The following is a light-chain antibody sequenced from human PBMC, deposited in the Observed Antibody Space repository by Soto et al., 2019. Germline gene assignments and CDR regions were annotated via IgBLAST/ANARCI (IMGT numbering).Light chain of an antibody. V-gene: IGKV3D-20*02. J-gene: IGKJ5*01. CDR2: GSS. Sequence: EIVLTQSPGTLSLSPGERATLSCRASQRVSSGYLAWYQQKPGQAPRLLIYGSSTRATGIPDRFTGGGSGTDFTLTISRLEPEDFAVYYCQQRSSWPITFGQGTRLEIK. CDR1: QRVSSGY. CDR3: QQRSSWPIT.